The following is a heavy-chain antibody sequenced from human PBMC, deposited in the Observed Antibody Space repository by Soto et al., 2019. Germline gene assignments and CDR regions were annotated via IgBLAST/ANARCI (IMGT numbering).Heavy chain of an antibody. Sequence: ASVKVSCKASGYTFTSYGINWVRQAPGQGLEWMGWISSYNGNTNYAQKLQGRVTMTTYKSTSTAYMARRCLRSDDTAVYYCARKIGGVRCACDYWGQGTLVTVSS. V-gene: IGHV1-18*01. J-gene: IGHJ4*02. CDR1: GYTFTSYG. D-gene: IGHD4-17*01. CDR3: ARKIGGVRCACDY. CDR2: ISSYNGNT.